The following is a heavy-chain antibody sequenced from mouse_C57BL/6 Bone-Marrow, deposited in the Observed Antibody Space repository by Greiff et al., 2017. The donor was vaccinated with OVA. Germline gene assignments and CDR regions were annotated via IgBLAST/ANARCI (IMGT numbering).Heavy chain of an antibody. D-gene: IGHD1-1*01. V-gene: IGHV1-55*01. J-gene: IGHJ4*01. CDR2: IYPGSGST. CDR3: TRKVSWGMDY. CDR1: GYTFTSYW. Sequence: LQQPGAELVKPGASVKMSCKASGYTFTSYWITWVKQRPGQGLEWIGDIYPGSGSTNYNQKFKGKATLTAATSSSTAYMQLSSLTSEDTAVYYCTRKVSWGMDYWGQGTSVTVSS.